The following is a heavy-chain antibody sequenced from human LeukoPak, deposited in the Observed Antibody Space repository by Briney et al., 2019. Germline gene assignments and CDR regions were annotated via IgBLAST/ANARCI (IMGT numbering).Heavy chain of an antibody. CDR2: ISPSGGST. D-gene: IGHD6-13*01. CDR1: GYTFTSNY. J-gene: IGHJ6*03. CDR3: ARGWGSSWYGWIYYYYYMDV. V-gene: IGHV1-46*01. Sequence: ASVKVSCKAFGYTFTSNYMHWVRQAPGQGPEWMVVISPSGGSTTYAQKFQGRVTLTRDMSTSTDYLELSSLRSEDTAVYYCARGWGSSWYGWIYYYYYMDVWGKGTTVTISS.